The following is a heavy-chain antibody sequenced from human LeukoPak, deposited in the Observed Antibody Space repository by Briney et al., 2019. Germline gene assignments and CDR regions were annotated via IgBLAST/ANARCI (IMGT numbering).Heavy chain of an antibody. V-gene: IGHV3-74*01. CDR1: GFSLSTYW. Sequence: PGGSLRLSCAASGFSLSTYWMHWVRQAPGKGLVWVSRIDNDGTSTTYADSVKGRFTISRDNAKNAVYLQMNSLRAEDTAVYYCARTAASFDYWGQGTLVTVSS. CDR3: ARTAASFDY. CDR2: IDNDGTST. J-gene: IGHJ4*02. D-gene: IGHD6-25*01.